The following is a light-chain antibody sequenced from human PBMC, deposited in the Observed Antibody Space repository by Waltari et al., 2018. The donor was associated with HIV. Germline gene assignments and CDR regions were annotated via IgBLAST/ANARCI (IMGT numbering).Light chain of an antibody. J-gene: IGKJ4*01. CDR2: GAS. V-gene: IGKV3-15*01. CDR3: QQYNNWPPLT. CDR1: QSVSSN. Sequence: EIVMTQSPATLSVSPGERATLSCRASQSVSSNLAWYQQKPGQAPRLLICGASTRATGIPARFSGSGSGKEFTLTISSLQFEDFAVYYCQQYNNWPPLTFGGGTKVEIK.